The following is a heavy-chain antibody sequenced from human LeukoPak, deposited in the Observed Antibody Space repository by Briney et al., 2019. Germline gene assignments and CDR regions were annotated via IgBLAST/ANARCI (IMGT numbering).Heavy chain of an antibody. CDR3: AKDSAKKYDDY. V-gene: IGHV3-23*01. CDR2: ISGSGTNT. D-gene: IGHD2/OR15-2a*01. Sequence: GGSLRLSCAASGFTFSSYAMAWVRQAPGKGLEWVSVISGSGTNTDYADSVKGRFTISRDNSKNTLFLQMNSLRAEDTAVYYCAKDSAKKYDDYWGQGTLVTVSS. CDR1: GFTFSSYA. J-gene: IGHJ4*02.